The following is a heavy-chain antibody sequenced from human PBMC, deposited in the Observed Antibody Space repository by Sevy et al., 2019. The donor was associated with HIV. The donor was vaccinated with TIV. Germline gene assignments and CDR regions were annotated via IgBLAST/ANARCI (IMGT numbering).Heavy chain of an antibody. CDR2: IYTSGST. CDR1: GGSISSGSYY. Sequence: SETLSLTCTVSGGSISSGSYYWSWIRQPAGKGLVWIGRIYTSGSTNYNPSLESRVTMSVDTSKNQFSLKLSSVTAADTAVYYCARGSTTMPPYYYYGMDVWGQGTTVTVSS. J-gene: IGHJ6*02. CDR3: ARGSTTMPPYYYYGMDV. D-gene: IGHD4-17*01. V-gene: IGHV4-61*02.